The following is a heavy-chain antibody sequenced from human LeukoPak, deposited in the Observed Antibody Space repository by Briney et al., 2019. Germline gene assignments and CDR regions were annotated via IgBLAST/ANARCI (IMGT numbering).Heavy chain of an antibody. CDR1: GFTFSTYW. V-gene: IGHV3-7*01. J-gene: IGHJ5*02. CDR2: INEDGSQT. Sequence: PGGSLRLSCAASGFTFSTYWMSWVRQAPGKGLEWVANINEDGSQTYYVNSMRGRFTISTDNAKNSLFLQMDSLTAEDTAVYYCARETYYSGSGPGGWFDPWGQGTLVTVSS. CDR3: ARETYYSGSGPGGWFDP. D-gene: IGHD3-10*01.